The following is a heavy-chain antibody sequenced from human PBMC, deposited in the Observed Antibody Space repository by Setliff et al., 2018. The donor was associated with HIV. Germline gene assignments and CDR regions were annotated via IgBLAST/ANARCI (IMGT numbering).Heavy chain of an antibody. CDR3: ARQLSNSLDYWGQGTLVTVSSGESSPPPRDLAGCHLLPGALALQSQCDDWFDP. J-gene: IGHJ5*02. CDR1: EYTFTDYF. CDR2: ISPNNGDT. V-gene: IGHV1-2*02. Sequence: GASVKVSCKASEYTFTDYFMHWVRQAPGQGLEWMGWISPNNGDTKIAQKFRGRVTMTRDTSINTAYLEFTRLRSDDTAVYYCARQLSNSLDYWGQGTLVTVSSGESSPPPRDLAGCHLLPGALALQSQCDDWFDPWGQGSLVTVSS. D-gene: IGHD3-16*01.